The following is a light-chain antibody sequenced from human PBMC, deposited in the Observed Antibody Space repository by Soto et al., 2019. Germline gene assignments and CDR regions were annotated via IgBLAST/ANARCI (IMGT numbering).Light chain of an antibody. J-gene: IGLJ1*01. V-gene: IGLV2-14*01. CDR3: SSYTRSSTLV. CDR1: SSDVGGYNY. Sequence: QSALTQPASVSGSPGQSIIITCTGTSSDVGGYNYVSWYQQHPGKAPKLMICEVSNRPSGVSNRFSGSKSGNTASLTISGLQAEDEADYYCSSYTRSSTLVFGTGTKVTVL. CDR2: EVS.